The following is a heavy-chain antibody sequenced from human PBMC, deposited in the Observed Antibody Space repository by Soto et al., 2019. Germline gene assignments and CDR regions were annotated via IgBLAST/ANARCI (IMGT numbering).Heavy chain of an antibody. CDR2: IRSKAYGGTT. D-gene: IGHD6-19*01. V-gene: IGHV3-49*04. J-gene: IGHJ5*02. CDR3: AREAYSSGLNWFDP. CDR1: GFTFDDYA. Sequence: GGSLRLSCTASGFTFDDYAMSWVRQAPGRGLEWVGFIRSKAYGGTTEYAASVKDRFTISRHDSKTIAYLQMNSLRDEDTAVYYCAREAYSSGLNWFDPWGQGTLVTVSS.